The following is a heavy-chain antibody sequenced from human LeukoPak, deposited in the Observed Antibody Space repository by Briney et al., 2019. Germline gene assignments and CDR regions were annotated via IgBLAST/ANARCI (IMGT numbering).Heavy chain of an antibody. V-gene: IGHV3-21*01. J-gene: IGHJ4*02. CDR2: ISSSSSYI. CDR1: GFTFSSYS. D-gene: IGHD5-18*01. Sequence: GGSLRLSCAASGFTFSSYSMNWVRQAPGKGLEWVSSISSSSSYIYYADSVKGRFTISRDNAKNSLYLQMNSLRAEDTAVYYCARLPEPDTAMVEDFDYWGQGTLVTVSS. CDR3: ARLPEPDTAMVEDFDY.